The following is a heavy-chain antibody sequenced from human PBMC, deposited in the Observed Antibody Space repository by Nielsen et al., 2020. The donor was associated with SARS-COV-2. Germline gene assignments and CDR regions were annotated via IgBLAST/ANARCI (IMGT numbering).Heavy chain of an antibody. CDR1: GFTFSSSG. Sequence: GESLKISCAASGFTFSSSGMNWVRQATGKGLEWVSAIGTAGDTYYPGSVKGRFTISRENAKNSLYLQMNSLRAGDTAVYYCARGDALGWFDPWGQGTLVTVSS. V-gene: IGHV3-13*04. J-gene: IGHJ5*02. CDR3: ARGDALGWFDP. CDR2: IGTAGDT.